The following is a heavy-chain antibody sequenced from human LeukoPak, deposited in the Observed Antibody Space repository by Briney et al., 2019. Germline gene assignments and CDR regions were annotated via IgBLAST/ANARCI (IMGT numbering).Heavy chain of an antibody. V-gene: IGHV4-59*01. Sequence: PSETLSLTCTVSGGSISSYYWSWIRQPPGKGLEWIGYIYYSGSTNYNPSLKSRVTISVDTSKNQFSLKLSSVTAADTAVYYCARGVLWFGEEGWFDPWGQGTLVTVSS. D-gene: IGHD3-10*01. CDR3: ARGVLWFGEEGWFDP. J-gene: IGHJ5*02. CDR1: GGSISSYY. CDR2: IYYSGST.